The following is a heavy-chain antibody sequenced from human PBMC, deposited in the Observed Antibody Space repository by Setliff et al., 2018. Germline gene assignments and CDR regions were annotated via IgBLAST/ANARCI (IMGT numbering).Heavy chain of an antibody. J-gene: IGHJ6*03. V-gene: IGHV4-34*01. CDR2: INHSGST. CDR3: AREQWLDPPGYYYMDV. Sequence: SETLSLTCAVYTGSFSGNYWSWLRQPPGKGLEWIGEINHSGSTNYNPSLKSRVTISVDTSKNQFSLRLSSMTAADTAVYYCAREQWLDPPGYYYMDVWAKGTTVTVSS. D-gene: IGHD6-19*01. CDR1: TGSFSGNY.